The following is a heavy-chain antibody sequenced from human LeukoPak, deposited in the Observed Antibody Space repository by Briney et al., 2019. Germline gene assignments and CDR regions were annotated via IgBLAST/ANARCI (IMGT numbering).Heavy chain of an antibody. D-gene: IGHD2-2*01. CDR1: GSTLNYAW. CDR3: TTEKGGCSSTTCYSFDY. Sequence: PGGALRLSCAGSGSTLNYAWMNWVGQAPGRGLEWVGRIKSRASGGTTDYAARVKGRFIVSRDDSKNTVYLQMNSLQTEDTGVYYCTTEKGGCSSTTCYSFDYWGQGTLVTASP. V-gene: IGHV3-15*01. CDR2: IKSRASGGTT. J-gene: IGHJ4*02.